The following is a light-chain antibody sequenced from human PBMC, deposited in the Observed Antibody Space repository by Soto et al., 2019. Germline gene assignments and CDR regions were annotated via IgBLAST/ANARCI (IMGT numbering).Light chain of an antibody. J-gene: IGLJ3*02. CDR3: SSFTSINTWV. V-gene: IGLV2-14*01. CDR1: SSDVGGYNY. Sequence: QSALTQPASVSGSPGQSITISCTGTSSDVGGYNYVSWYQQHPGKAPKLMIYEVSNRPSGVSNRFSGSKSGNTASLTISGLQDEDEADYYCSSFTSINTWVFCGGTKVTVL. CDR2: EVS.